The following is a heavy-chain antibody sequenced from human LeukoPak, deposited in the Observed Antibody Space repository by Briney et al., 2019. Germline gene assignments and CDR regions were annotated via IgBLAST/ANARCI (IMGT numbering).Heavy chain of an antibody. D-gene: IGHD3-10*01. CDR1: GFTFSSYW. CDR3: ARGIDYYGSGSYKAFDI. Sequence: GGSLRLSCAASGFTFSSYWMHWVRQAPGKGLVWVSCINGDGTSTTYADSVKGRFTISRDNVKNTMYLQMNGLRAEDTAVYYCARGIDYYGSGSYKAFDIWGQGTMVTVSS. CDR2: INGDGTST. J-gene: IGHJ3*02. V-gene: IGHV3-74*01.